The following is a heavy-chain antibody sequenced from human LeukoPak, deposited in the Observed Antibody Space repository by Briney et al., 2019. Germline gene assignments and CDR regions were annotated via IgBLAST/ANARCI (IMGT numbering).Heavy chain of an antibody. J-gene: IGHJ6*03. D-gene: IGHD2-2*01. CDR1: GGSISSGSYY. CDR2: IYTSGST. V-gene: IGHV4-61*02. Sequence: SETLSLTCTVSGGSISSGSYYWSWIRQPAGTGLEWIGRIYTSGSTYYNPSLKSRVTISVDTSKNQFSLKLSSVTAADTAVYYCARRTSRYYMDVWGKGTTVTVSS. CDR3: ARRTSRYYMDV.